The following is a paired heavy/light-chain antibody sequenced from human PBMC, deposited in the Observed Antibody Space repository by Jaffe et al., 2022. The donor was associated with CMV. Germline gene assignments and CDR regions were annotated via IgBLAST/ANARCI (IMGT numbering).Light chain of an antibody. CDR3: QQYDSSLYS. J-gene: IGKJ2*03. Sequence: EIVLTQSPGTLSLSPGERATLSCRASQSVNNRYLAWYQQKPGQAPRLLIYGASSRANGIPDRFSGSGSGTDFTLTISRLEPEDFAVYYCQQYDSSLYSFGRGTNLEIK. CDR1: QSVNNRY. CDR2: GAS. V-gene: IGKV3-20*01.
Heavy chain of an antibody. D-gene: IGHD3-22*01. CDR2: MFNSGST. CDR3: ARDPPDGYGHFDY. V-gene: IGHV4-59*01. J-gene: IGHJ4*02. Sequence: QVQMQESGPGLVKPSETLSLTCIVSGGSITNYHWGWIRQSPGKGLEWIGVMFNSGSTSYNPSLQSRVSISIDTSKKQFSLKMNSVTSADTAVYYCARDPPDGYGHFDYWGQGTLVTVSS. CDR1: GGSITNYH.